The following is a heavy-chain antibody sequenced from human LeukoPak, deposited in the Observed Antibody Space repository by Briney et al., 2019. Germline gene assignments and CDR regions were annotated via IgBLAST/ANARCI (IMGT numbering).Heavy chain of an antibody. CDR3: ARDQGQWLVLVDY. V-gene: IGHV3-21*01. Sequence: GGSLRLSCVVSGFTFSSYTMNWVRQAPGKGLEWVSSISPGSGYIYYADSVRGRFTISRDNAKKSLYLQMNSLRGEDTAVYYCARDQGQWLVLVDYWGQGTLVTVSS. D-gene: IGHD6-19*01. CDR1: GFTFSSYT. J-gene: IGHJ4*02. CDR2: ISPGSGYI.